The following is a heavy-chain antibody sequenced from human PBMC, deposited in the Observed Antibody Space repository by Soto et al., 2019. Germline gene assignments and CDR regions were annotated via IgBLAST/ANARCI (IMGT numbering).Heavy chain of an antibody. J-gene: IGHJ4*02. V-gene: IGHV1-69*13. CDR1: GGTLSSYA. D-gene: IGHD6-13*01. CDR3: ASGYSSSWYFPFDY. CDR2: IIPIFGTA. Sequence: ASVKVSCKASGGTLSSYAISWVRQAPGQGLEWMGGIIPIFGTANYAQKFQGRVTITADESTSTAYMEPSSLRSEDTAVYYCASGYSSSWYFPFDYWGQGTLVTVSS.